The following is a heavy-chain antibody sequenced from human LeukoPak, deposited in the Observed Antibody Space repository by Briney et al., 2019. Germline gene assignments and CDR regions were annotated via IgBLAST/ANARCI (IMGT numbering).Heavy chain of an antibody. D-gene: IGHD3-22*01. Sequence: PSETLSLTCAVSGYSLSSDNYWVWIRQPPGQGLEWTGGIYHSGSTYYNPPLKSRVTMSVDTSKNQFSLKLSSVTAADTAVYYCARAPRDSSSSNYMRRFDYWGQGTLVTVSS. CDR2: IYHSGST. CDR3: ARAPRDSSSSNYMRRFDY. J-gene: IGHJ4*02. V-gene: IGHV4-38-2*01. CDR1: GYSLSSDNY.